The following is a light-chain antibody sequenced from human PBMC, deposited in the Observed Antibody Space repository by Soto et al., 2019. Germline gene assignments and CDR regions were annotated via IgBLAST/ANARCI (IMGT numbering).Light chain of an antibody. V-gene: IGLV2-8*01. CDR3: SSFAGSDSVV. J-gene: IGLJ2*01. CDR1: SSDVGGYNY. CDR2: EVT. Sequence: QSALTQPPSASGSPGQSVTISCTGTSSDVGGYNYVSWYQQHAGKGPKLMIYEVTKRPSGVPDRFSGSKFGNTASLTVSGLQADDEAAYYCSSFAGSDSVVFGGGTQLTVL.